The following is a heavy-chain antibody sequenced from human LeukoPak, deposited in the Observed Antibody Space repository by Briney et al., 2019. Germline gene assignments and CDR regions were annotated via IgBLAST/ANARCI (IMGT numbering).Heavy chain of an antibody. V-gene: IGHV1-24*01. D-gene: IGHD6-13*01. Sequence: ASVKVSCKVSGYSLTDLPMHWGRQAPGKGLEWMGGFDSQDGKTSYAQKFQGRVTMTEDTSTDTAYMELSSLTSEDTALYYCATYSTSWYRRDYYYYYMDVWGKGTTVTVSS. CDR2: FDSQDGKT. J-gene: IGHJ6*03. CDR1: GYSLTDLP. CDR3: ATYSTSWYRRDYYYYYMDV.